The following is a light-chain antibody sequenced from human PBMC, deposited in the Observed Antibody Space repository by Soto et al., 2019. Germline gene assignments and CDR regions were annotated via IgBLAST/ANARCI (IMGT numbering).Light chain of an antibody. Sequence: EIVLTQSPGTLSLSPGERATLSCRASQSVSANYLAWYQQKPGQAPRLLLYGASSRATGIPDRFSGSGSGTDFTLTISRLEPEDFAVYFCQQHGSSPFTFGPGTKVDI. V-gene: IGKV3-20*01. J-gene: IGKJ3*01. CDR1: QSVSANY. CDR2: GAS. CDR3: QQHGSSPFT.